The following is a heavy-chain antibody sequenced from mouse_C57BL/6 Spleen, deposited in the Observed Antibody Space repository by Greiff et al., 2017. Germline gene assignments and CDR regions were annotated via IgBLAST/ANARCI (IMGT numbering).Heavy chain of an antibody. CDR2: INPNNGGT. CDR3: ARGFDGLAWFAY. Sequence: VQLQQSGPELVKPGASVKISCKASGYTFTDYYMNWVKQSHGKSLEWIGDINPNNGGTSYNQKFKGKATLTVDKSSSTAYMELRSLTSEDSAVYYCARGFDGLAWFAYWGQGTLVTVSA. J-gene: IGHJ3*01. D-gene: IGHD2-3*01. V-gene: IGHV1-26*01. CDR1: GYTFTDYY.